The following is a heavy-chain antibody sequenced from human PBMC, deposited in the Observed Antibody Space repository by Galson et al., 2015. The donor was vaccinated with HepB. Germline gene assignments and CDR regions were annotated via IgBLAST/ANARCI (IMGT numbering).Heavy chain of an antibody. CDR2: TWYDDSRK. CDR3: AREALMGAAAAFDL. D-gene: IGHD1-26*01. Sequence: SLRLSCAASGFTFSRHGMNWVRQSPGKGLEWVAGTWYDDSRKNYADSVKGRFTISRDNSKNTLYFQMNSMRDEDAAVYYCAREALMGAAAAFDLWGEGTLVTVSS. V-gene: IGHV3-33*07. CDR1: GFTFSRHG. J-gene: IGHJ3*01.